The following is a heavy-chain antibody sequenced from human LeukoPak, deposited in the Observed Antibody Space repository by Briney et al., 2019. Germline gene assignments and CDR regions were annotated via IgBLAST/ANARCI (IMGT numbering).Heavy chain of an antibody. CDR1: GFTFSSYA. Sequence: GGSLRLSCAASGFTFSSYAMSWVRQAPGKGLEWVSTITTSGDSTYKTNSMKGRFIISRDNSKNTLYLQVNSLGAEDTAVYYCAKGFGDLYFGSTYYFDYWGQGTLVTVSS. CDR3: AKGFGDLYFGSTYYFDY. J-gene: IGHJ4*02. V-gene: IGHV3-23*01. D-gene: IGHD3-10*01. CDR2: ITTSGDST.